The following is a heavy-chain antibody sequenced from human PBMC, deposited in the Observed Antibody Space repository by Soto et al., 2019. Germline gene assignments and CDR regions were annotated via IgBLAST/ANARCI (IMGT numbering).Heavy chain of an antibody. CDR3: AKLVVPTSSLFAP. Sequence: SETLSLTCTVSGGSIGYSNYYWGWIRQPPGKALEWIGTIYYSGSTYYNPSLKSRVTMSVDTSKNQFSLKLTSLAAADTPVFYCAKLVVPTSSLFAPWGQGTLVTVSS. D-gene: IGHD2-21*01. J-gene: IGHJ5*02. CDR2: IYYSGST. V-gene: IGHV4-39*01. CDR1: GGSIGYSNYY.